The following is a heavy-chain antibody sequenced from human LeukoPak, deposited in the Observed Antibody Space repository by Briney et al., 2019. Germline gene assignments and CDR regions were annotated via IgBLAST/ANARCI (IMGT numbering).Heavy chain of an antibody. V-gene: IGHV3-23*01. CDR2: ISGTGGNT. CDR1: GISLSNFA. J-gene: IGHJ3*02. CDR3: AKTGGYYDTSDLYRPDVFDI. D-gene: IGHD3-22*01. Sequence: PGGSLRLSCVVSGISLSNFAMSWVRQAPGKGLEWVSAISGTGGNTFYTDSVTGRFTISRDNSKNTLYVQMNSLRAEDTAVYYCAKTGGYYDTSDLYRPDVFDIWGQGTVVTVSS.